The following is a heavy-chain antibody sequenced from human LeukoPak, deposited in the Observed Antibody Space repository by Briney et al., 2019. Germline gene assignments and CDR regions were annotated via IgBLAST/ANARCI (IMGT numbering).Heavy chain of an antibody. D-gene: IGHD4-17*01. CDR1: GFTFSSYE. V-gene: IGHV4-59*12. CDR2: IYYSGST. J-gene: IGHJ1*01. CDR3: ARPSDYADFQD. Sequence: LRLSCAASGFTFSSYEMNWVRQAPGKGLEWIGYIYYSGSTYYNPSLKSRVTISVDTSKNQFSLKLSSVTAADTAVYYCARPSDYADFQDWGQGTLVTVSS.